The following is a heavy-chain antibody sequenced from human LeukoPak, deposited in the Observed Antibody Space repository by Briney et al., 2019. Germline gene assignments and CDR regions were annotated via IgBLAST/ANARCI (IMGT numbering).Heavy chain of an antibody. CDR2: INAGNGNT. D-gene: IGHD3-10*01. CDR3: ARDSSPYGSGSYLDY. CDR1: GYIFTSYA. Sequence: ASVKVSCKASGYIFTSYAMHWVRQAPEHRLEWMGWINAGNGNTKYSQKFQGRVTITRDTSASTAYMELSSLRSEDTAVYYCARDSSPYGSGSYLDYWGQGTLVTVSS. J-gene: IGHJ4*02. V-gene: IGHV1-3*01.